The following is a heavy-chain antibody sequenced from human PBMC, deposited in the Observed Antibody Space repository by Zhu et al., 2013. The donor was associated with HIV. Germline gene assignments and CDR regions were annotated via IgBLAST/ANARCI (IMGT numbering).Heavy chain of an antibody. CDR3: ATRSGYPPRLYADIPPYGMDV. D-gene: IGHD3-22*01. J-gene: IGHJ6*02. CDR1: GYTFTSYG. V-gene: IGHV1-18*01. CDR2: ISAYNGNT. Sequence: QVQLVQSGAEVKKPGASVKVSCKASGYTFTSYGISWVRQAPGQGLEWMGWISAYNGNTNYAQKLQGRVTMTTDTSTSTAYMELRSLRSDDTAVYYCATRSGYPPRLYADIPPYGMDVWGQGTTVTVSS.